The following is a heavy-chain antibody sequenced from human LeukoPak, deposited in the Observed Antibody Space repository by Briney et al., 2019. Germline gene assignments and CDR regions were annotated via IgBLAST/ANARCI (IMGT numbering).Heavy chain of an antibody. CDR1: GFTFSSYA. Sequence: PGGSLRLSCAASGFTFSSYAMSWVRQAPGKGLEWVSAISGSGGSTYYADSVKGRFTISRDNSKNTLYLQMNSLRAEDTAVYYCAKDMDNWGLGRNYFDYWGQGTLVTVSS. CDR2: ISGSGGST. J-gene: IGHJ4*02. D-gene: IGHD7-27*01. CDR3: AKDMDNWGLGRNYFDY. V-gene: IGHV3-23*01.